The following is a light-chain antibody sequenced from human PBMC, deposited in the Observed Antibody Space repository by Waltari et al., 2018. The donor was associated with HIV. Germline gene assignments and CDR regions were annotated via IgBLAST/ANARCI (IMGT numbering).Light chain of an antibody. Sequence: EILTTQSPATLSVSPGERATLSCRASQSVISNFAWYQQKPGQRPRLLVYDASTRATGIPARFSGSGSGTEFTLTVSSLQSEDFAVYYCQQYNNWPPRDTFGQGTKRGIK. V-gene: IGKV3-15*01. J-gene: IGKJ2*01. CDR3: QQYNNWPPRDT. CDR1: QSVISN. CDR2: DAS.